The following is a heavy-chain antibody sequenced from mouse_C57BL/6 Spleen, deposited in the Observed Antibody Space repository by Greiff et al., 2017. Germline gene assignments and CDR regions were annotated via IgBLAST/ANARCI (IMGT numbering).Heavy chain of an antibody. CDR2: IDPSDSYT. J-gene: IGHJ1*03. V-gene: IGHV1-50*01. Sequence: QVQLQQPGAELVKPGASVKLSCKASGYTFTSYWMQWVKQRPGQGLEWIGEIDPSDSYTNYNQKFKGRATLTVDTSSSTAFMQLSSLTSEDSAVDYCARGGDWYFEVWGTGTTVTVSS. CDR1: GYTFTSYW. CDR3: ARGGDWYFEV.